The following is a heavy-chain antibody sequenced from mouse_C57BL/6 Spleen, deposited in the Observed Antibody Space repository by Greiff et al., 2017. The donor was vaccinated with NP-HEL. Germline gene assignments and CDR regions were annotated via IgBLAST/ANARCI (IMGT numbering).Heavy chain of an antibody. D-gene: IGHD2-1*01. CDR2: ISGGGGNT. J-gene: IGHJ2*01. CDR3: ARHEAYGNYLYHFDY. Sequence: EVQLVESGGGLVKPGGSLKLSCAASGFTFSSYTMSWVRQTPEKRLEWVATISGGGGNTYYPDSVKGRFTISRDHAKNTLYLQMSSLRSEDTALYYCARHEAYGNYLYHFDYWGQGTTLTVSS. CDR1: GFTFSSYT. V-gene: IGHV5-9*01.